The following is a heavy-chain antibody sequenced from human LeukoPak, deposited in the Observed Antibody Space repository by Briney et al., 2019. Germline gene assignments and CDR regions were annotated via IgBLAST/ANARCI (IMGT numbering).Heavy chain of an antibody. CDR2: IIPIFGTA. V-gene: IGHV1-69*05. CDR1: GGTFSSYA. D-gene: IGHD6-19*01. J-gene: IGHJ4*02. Sequence: SVKVSCKASGGTFSSYAISWVRQAPGQGLEWMGGIIPIFGTANYAQKFQGRVTIITDESTSTAYMELSSLRSEDTAVYYCARVSGLAVAGTPPLSFDYWGQGTLVTVSS. CDR3: ARVSGLAVAGTPPLSFDY.